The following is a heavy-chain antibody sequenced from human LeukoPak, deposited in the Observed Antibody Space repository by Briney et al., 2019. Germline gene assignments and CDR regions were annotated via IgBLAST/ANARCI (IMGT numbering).Heavy chain of an antibody. CDR1: GGTFSSYA. CDR2: IIPIFGTA. V-gene: IGHV1-69*06. D-gene: IGHD6-13*01. Sequence: RRASMKVSCKASGGTFSSYAISWVRQAPGQGLEWMGGIIPIFGTANYAQKFQGRVTITADKSTSTAYMELSSLRSEDTAVYYCARDSRYSSSWYRLYFDYWGQGTLVTVSS. J-gene: IGHJ4*02. CDR3: ARDSRYSSSWYRLYFDY.